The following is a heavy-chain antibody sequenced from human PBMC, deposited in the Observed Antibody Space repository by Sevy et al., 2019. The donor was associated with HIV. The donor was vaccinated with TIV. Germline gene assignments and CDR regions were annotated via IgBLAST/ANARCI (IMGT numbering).Heavy chain of an antibody. CDR3: AGENAWGRGYS. D-gene: IGHD1-26*01. Sequence: SETLSLTCTVSGGSITSLYWNWIRQPPGQGLEWIANIYYNGHINYNLSLKSRVTLSLDTSKNQFSLRLSSVTAADTAMYYCAGENAWGRGYSWGQGTLVTVSS. J-gene: IGHJ4*02. CDR1: GGSITSLY. CDR2: IYYNGHI. V-gene: IGHV4-59*08.